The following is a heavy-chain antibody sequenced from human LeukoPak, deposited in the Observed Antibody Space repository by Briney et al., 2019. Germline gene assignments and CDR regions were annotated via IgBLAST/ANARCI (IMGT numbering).Heavy chain of an antibody. D-gene: IGHD1-26*01. J-gene: IGHJ4*02. Sequence: SETLSLTCAVYGGSFSGYYWSWIRQPPGKVLEWIGEINHSGSTNYNPSLKSRVTISVDTSKNQFSLKLSSVTAADTAVYYCARRRRGSYLTWDYWGQGTLVTVSS. V-gene: IGHV4-34*01. CDR3: ARRRRGSYLTWDY. CDR1: GGSFSGYY. CDR2: INHSGST.